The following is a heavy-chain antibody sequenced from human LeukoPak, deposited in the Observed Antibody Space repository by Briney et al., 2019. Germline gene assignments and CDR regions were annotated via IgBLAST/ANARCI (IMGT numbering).Heavy chain of an antibody. J-gene: IGHJ4*02. CDR3: ARRAGAARLDY. V-gene: IGHV4-39*01. D-gene: IGHD6-6*01. CDR1: GGSISSSSYY. CDR2: TYYSGST. Sequence: PSETLSLTCTVSGGSISSSSYYWGWIRQPPGKGLEWIGSTYYSGSTYYNPSLKGRVTISVDTSKNQFSLKLSSVTAADTAVYYCARRAGAARLDYWGQGTLVTVSS.